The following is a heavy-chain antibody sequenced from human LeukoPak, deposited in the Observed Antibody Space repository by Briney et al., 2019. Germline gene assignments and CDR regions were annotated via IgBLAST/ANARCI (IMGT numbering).Heavy chain of an antibody. CDR2: ISGSGGST. CDR3: AKLGVTTPVDY. V-gene: IGHV3-23*01. Sequence: GGSLGLSCAASGFSVGSNYMSWVRQAPGKGLEWVSAISGSGGSTYYADSVKGRFTISRDNSKNTLYLQMNSLRAEDTAVYYCAKLGVTTPVDYWGQGTLVTVSS. CDR1: GFSVGSNY. J-gene: IGHJ4*02. D-gene: IGHD4-17*01.